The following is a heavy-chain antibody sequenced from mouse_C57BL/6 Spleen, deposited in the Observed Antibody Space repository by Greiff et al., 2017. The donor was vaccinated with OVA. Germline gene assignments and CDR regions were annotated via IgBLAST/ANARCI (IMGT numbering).Heavy chain of an antibody. J-gene: IGHJ1*03. V-gene: IGHV5-17*01. Sequence: SGMHWVRQAPEKVLEWVAYISSGSSTIYYADTVKGRFTISRDNAKNTLFLQMTSLRSEDTAMYYCATATYGSSYRWYFDVWGTGTTVTVSS. CDR3: ATATYGSSYRWYFDV. D-gene: IGHD1-1*01. CDR1: SG. CDR2: ISSGSSTI.